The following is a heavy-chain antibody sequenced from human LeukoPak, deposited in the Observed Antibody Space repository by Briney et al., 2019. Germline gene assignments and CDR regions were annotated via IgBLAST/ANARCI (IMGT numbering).Heavy chain of an antibody. Sequence: GASVKVACKASGYTFSDHYIHWVRQGPGHGLEWMGWINPNSGGTDYAQRVQGRDTKARETSNNTAYMELSRLRSDDTAVYYCARVNYRSGFFRNFYYYGMDVWGQGTTVTVSS. J-gene: IGHJ6*02. CDR1: GYTFSDHY. D-gene: IGHD6-19*01. CDR3: ARVNYRSGFFRNFYYYGMDV. V-gene: IGHV1-2*02. CDR2: INPNSGGT.